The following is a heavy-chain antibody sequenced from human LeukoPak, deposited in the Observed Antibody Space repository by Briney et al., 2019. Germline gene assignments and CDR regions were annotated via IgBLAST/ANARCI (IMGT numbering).Heavy chain of an antibody. V-gene: IGHV4-34*01. D-gene: IGHD2-15*01. CDR3: ARLSPVVVVAAQVEDYYYGMDV. CDR2: INHSGST. J-gene: IGHJ6*02. CDR1: GGSFSGYY. Sequence: SSETLSLTCAVYGGSFSGYYWSWIRQPPGKGLEWIGEINHSGSTNYNPSLKSRVTISVDTSKNQFSLKLSSVTAADTAVYYCARLSPVVVVAAQVEDYYYGMDVWGQGTTVTVSS.